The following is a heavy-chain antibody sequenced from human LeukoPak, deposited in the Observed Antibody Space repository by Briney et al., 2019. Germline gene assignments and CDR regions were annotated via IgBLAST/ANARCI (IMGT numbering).Heavy chain of an antibody. J-gene: IGHJ4*02. D-gene: IGHD5-12*01. V-gene: IGHV3-48*02. CDR1: GFTFSTYV. CDR2: ISSSSDSI. CDR3: ARAMRSGYDY. Sequence: GGSLRLSCAASGFTFSTYVMNWVRQAPGKGLDWVSYISSSSDSIYYADSVKGRFTISRDNAENSLYLQMNSLRDEDTAVYYCARAMRSGYDYWGQGTLVTVSS.